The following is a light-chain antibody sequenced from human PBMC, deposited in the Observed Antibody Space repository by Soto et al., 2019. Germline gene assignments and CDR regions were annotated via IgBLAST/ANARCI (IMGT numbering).Light chain of an antibody. CDR2: GTS. J-gene: IGKJ1*01. V-gene: IGKV1-39*01. Sequence: DIQMTQSPSSLSASIGDRVTITCRASLATGDSLSWFQQKAGKPPTLLIYGTSALQHGVPPRFSGSGSGTDFTLTISRLQHEDFATYYCQQTYNLPRTFGQGTKVDIK. CDR3: QQTYNLPRT. CDR1: LATGDS.